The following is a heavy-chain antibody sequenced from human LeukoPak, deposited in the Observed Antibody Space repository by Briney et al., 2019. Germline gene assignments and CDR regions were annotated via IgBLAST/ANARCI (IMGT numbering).Heavy chain of an antibody. D-gene: IGHD4-23*01. CDR2: IYHSGST. J-gene: IGHJ4*02. CDR3: ARYYGGNSNSDFDY. CDR1: GGSISSSNW. V-gene: IGHV4-4*02. Sequence: PSETLSLTCAVSGGSISSSNWWSWVRQPPGKGLEWIGEIYHSGSTNYNPSLKSRVTISVDKSKNQFSLKLSPVTAADTAVYYCARYYGGNSNSDFDYWGQGTLVTVSS.